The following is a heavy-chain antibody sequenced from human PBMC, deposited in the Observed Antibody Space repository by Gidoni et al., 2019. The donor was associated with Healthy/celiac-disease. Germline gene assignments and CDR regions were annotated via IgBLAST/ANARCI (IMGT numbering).Heavy chain of an antibody. CDR2: INHSGST. CDR3: ARVLWFRELSRQYYFDY. J-gene: IGHJ4*02. Sequence: QVQLQQWGAGLLKPSETLSLTCAVYGGSFSGYYWSWIRQPPGKGLEWIGEINHSGSTNYNPSLKSRVTISVDTSKNQCSLKLSSVTAADTAVYYCARVLWFRELSRQYYFDYWGQGTLVTVSS. V-gene: IGHV4-34*01. D-gene: IGHD3-10*01. CDR1: GGSFSGYY.